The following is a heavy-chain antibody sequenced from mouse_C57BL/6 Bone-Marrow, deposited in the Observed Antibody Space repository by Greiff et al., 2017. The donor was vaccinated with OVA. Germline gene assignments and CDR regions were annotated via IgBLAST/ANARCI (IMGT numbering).Heavy chain of an antibody. CDR3: ARSLFLFDY. CDR1: GYTFPDSN. D-gene: IGHD1-1*01. V-gene: IGHV1-18*01. CDR2: IIPTNGGT. J-gene: IGHJ2*01. Sequence: EVQLQESGPELVKPGASVKIPCKASGYTFPDSNMAWVNQAHEKGLEWIGDIIPTNGGTIYNQKFKGKATLTVDKSSSTAYMELRSLTSEDTAVYYCARSLFLFDYWGQGTTLTVSS.